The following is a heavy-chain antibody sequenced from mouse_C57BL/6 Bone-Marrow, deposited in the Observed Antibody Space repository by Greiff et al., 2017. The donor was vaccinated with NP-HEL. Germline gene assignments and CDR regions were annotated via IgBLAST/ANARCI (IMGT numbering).Heavy chain of an antibody. CDR1: GFTITNSY. CDR3: ARGMDY. J-gene: IGHJ4*01. CDR2: IDPANGNT. V-gene: IGHV14-3*01. Sequence: EVHLVESVAELVRPGASVTLSCTASGFTITNSYLHLVPQRPEQGLEWIGRIDPANGNTKYAPKFKGQATITADTYSNTAYLQRSSLTSEDTAIYYRARGMDYRGQGTSVTVSS.